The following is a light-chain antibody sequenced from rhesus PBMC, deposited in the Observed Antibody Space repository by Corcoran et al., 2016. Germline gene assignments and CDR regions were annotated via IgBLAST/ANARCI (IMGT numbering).Light chain of an antibody. CDR3: QQHDNSPYS. Sequence: DIQMTQSPSSLPASVGDRVTITCKASQGISNWLAWYHQKRGKAPKLLISRASNLETGVPSRFSGSGSGTDFTLTISSLQPEDIATYYCQQHDNSPYSFGQGTKVEIK. J-gene: IGKJ2*01. CDR2: RAS. V-gene: IGKV1-69*01. CDR1: QGISNW.